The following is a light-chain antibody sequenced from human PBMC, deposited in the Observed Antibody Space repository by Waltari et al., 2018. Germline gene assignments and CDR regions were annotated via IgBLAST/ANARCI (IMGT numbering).Light chain of an antibody. CDR2: DVS. CDR3: MQSIQFPLT. V-gene: IGKV2D-29*01. J-gene: IGKJ4*01. Sequence: DVVMTQTPLALSVTPGQPASISCKSSQSLLHSDGKTHLYWYLQTPGQPPQLLIYDVSNRFSGGPDRFSGSGSGTDFTLKISRVEAEDVGLYYCMQSIQFPLTFGGGTKVEIK. CDR1: QSLLHSDGKTH.